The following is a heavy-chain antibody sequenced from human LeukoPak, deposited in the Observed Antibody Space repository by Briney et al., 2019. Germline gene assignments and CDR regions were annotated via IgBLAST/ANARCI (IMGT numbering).Heavy chain of an antibody. CDR1: GGSFSGYY. J-gene: IGHJ4*02. D-gene: IGHD2-21*02. CDR2: IYHSGST. V-gene: IGHV4-34*01. CDR3: ARDRNCGGDCPPDY. Sequence: SGTLSLTCAVYGGSFSGYYWSWIRQPPGKGLEWIGEIYHSGSTNYNPSLKSRVTISVDTSKNQFSLKLSSVTAADTAVYYCARDRNCGGDCPPDYWGQGTLVTVSS.